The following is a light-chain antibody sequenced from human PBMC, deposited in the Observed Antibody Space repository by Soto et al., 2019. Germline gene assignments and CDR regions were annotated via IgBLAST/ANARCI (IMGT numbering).Light chain of an antibody. V-gene: IGKV1-33*01. CDR1: QSISSW. Sequence: DIQMTQSPSTLSASVGARVTITGRASQSISSWLAWYQQKPGKAPKLLIYDASNLETGVPSRFSGSGSGTDLTFTISSLQPEDIATYYCQQYDNLSITFGQGTRLEIK. CDR2: DAS. J-gene: IGKJ5*01. CDR3: QQYDNLSIT.